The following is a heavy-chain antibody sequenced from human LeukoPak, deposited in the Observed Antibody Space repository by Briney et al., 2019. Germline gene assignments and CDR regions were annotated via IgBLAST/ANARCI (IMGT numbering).Heavy chain of an antibody. CDR1: GYTFTSYG. CDR2: ISAYNGNT. V-gene: IGHV1-18*01. CDR3: ARIQYSGYDSGY. Sequence: ASVKVSCKASGYTFTSYGISWVRQAPGQGLEWMGWISAYNGNTNYAQKLQGRVTMTTDTSTSTAYTELRSLRSDDTAVYYCARIQYSGYDSGYWGQGTLVTVSS. J-gene: IGHJ4*02. D-gene: IGHD5-12*01.